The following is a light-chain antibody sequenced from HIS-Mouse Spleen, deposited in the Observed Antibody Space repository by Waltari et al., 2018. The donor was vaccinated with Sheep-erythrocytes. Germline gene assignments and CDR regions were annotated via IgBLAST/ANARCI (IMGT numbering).Light chain of an antibody. CDR2: GAS. V-gene: IGKV3-20*01. J-gene: IGKJ3*01. CDR1: QSVSSSY. CDR3: QQYGSSPLFT. Sequence: EIVLTQSPGTLSLSPGERATLSCSASQSVSSSYLDWYQQKPGQAPRLLIYGASSRATGIPDRFSGSGSGTDFTLTISRLEPEDFAVYYCQQYGSSPLFTFGPGTKVDIK.